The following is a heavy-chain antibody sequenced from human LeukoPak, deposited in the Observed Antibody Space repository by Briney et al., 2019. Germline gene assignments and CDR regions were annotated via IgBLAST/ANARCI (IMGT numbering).Heavy chain of an antibody. D-gene: IGHD3-22*01. J-gene: IGHJ3*02. V-gene: IGHV4-39*06. CDR2: IFYSGST. Sequence: PSETLSLTCTVSGGSISTSSYYWGWIRQPPGKGLEWIGNIFYSGSTYYSPSLRSRVTIDASRNQFPLTLNLFPAPDPAVYDCSKSSGYGLVAIWGQGPMVRVSS. CDR1: GGSISTSSYY. CDR3: SKSSGYGLVAI.